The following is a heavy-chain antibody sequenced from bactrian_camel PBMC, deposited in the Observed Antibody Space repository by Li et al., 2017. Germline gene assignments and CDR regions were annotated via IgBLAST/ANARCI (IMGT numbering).Heavy chain of an antibody. CDR2: FASDGNT. D-gene: IGHD6*01. J-gene: IGHJ4*01. CDR1: GFTFSSYN. CDR3: AEGRGSRGEHCYSLNY. Sequence: VQLVESGGGSVQAGGSLRLSCAASGFTFSSYNMLGIRQAPGKGLEWVSSFASDGNTYYVDSVKGRFTFSRDNAKNAVYLQMKRLKPEDTATYYCAEGRGSRGEHCYSLNYWGQGTQVTVS. V-gene: IGHV3S10*01.